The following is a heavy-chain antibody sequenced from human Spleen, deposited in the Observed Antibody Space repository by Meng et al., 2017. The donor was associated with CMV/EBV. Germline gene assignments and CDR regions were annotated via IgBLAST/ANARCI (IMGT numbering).Heavy chain of an antibody. Sequence: GESLKISCAASGFTFSGYSMHWVRQTPGKGLEWVSSISSSSSYIYYTDSVKGRFTISRDNAKNSLYLQMDSLRAEDTAVYYCARDKRQWLAPGAFDAFDLWGQGTMVTVSS. J-gene: IGHJ3*01. CDR1: GFTFSGYS. V-gene: IGHV3-21*06. CDR3: ARDKRQWLAPGAFDAFDL. D-gene: IGHD6-19*01. CDR2: ISSSSSYI.